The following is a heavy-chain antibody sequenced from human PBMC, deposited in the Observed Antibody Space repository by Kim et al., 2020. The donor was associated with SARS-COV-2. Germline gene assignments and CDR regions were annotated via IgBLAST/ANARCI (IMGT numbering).Heavy chain of an antibody. J-gene: IGHJ4*02. CDR3: AQGGYYDSSGYYRDY. CDR1: GYTFTGYY. D-gene: IGHD3-22*01. CDR2: INPNSGGT. Sequence: ASVKVSCKASGYTFTGYYMHWVRQAPGQGLEWMGWINPNSGGTNYAQKFQGRVTMTRDTSISTAYMELSRLRSDDTAVYYCAQGGYYDSSGYYRDYWGQGTLVTVSS. V-gene: IGHV1-2*02.